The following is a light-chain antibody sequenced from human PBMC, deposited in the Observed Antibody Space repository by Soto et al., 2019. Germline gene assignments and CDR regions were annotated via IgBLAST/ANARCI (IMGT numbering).Light chain of an antibody. CDR1: QSVGSD. Sequence: EIVMTQSPATLSVSPGERATLSCRASQSVGSDLAWYQQKPGQAPSHVIYDICTRATGVPTGISGSGSGTEFTLTNSSLQSEDFAVYYCLQYNSWPLAFGGGNKVDIK. CDR2: DIC. V-gene: IGKV3D-15*01. CDR3: LQYNSWPLA. J-gene: IGKJ4*01.